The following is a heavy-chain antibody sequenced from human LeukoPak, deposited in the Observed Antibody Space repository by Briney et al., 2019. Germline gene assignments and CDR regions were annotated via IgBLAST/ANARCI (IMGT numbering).Heavy chain of an antibody. CDR3: AREAHPGGNYYWFDY. J-gene: IGHJ4*02. CDR1: GFTFSSYW. D-gene: IGHD1-26*01. CDR2: IKQDGTEK. V-gene: IGHV3-7*01. Sequence: GGSLRLSCAASGFTFSSYWMSWVRQTPGKGLEWVANIKQDGTEKYYVDSVKGRFTISRDNSKNTLYLQMNSLRAEDTAVYYCAREAHPGGNYYWFDYWGQGTLVTVSS.